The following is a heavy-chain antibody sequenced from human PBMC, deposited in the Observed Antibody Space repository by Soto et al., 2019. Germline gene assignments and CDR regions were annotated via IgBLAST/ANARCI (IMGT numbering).Heavy chain of an antibody. J-gene: IGHJ3*02. D-gene: IGHD2-21*02. CDR3: ARARRVLVTAMDAFDI. V-gene: IGHV4-31*03. Sequence: SETLSLTCTVSGGSISSGGYYWSWIRQHPGKGLEWIGYIYYSGSTYYNPSLKSRVTISVDTSKNQFSLKLSSVTAADTAVYYCARARRVLVTAMDAFDIWGQGTMVT. CDR1: GGSISSGGYY. CDR2: IYYSGST.